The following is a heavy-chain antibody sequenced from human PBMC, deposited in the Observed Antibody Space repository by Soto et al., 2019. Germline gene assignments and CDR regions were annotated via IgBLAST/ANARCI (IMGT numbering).Heavy chain of an antibody. CDR2: VYFSGAT. J-gene: IGHJ4*02. D-gene: IGHD1-1*01. V-gene: IGHV4-59*01. Sequence: PSETLSLTCTVSGDSMTNYYWHWIRQPPGKGLEWIGYVYFSGATIYNPSLRSRVTISADTSSNQFSLKLSSVSAADPAVFYCARSPGNSLGRFDSWGQGTLVTVSS. CDR3: ARSPGNSLGRFDS. CDR1: GDSMTNYY.